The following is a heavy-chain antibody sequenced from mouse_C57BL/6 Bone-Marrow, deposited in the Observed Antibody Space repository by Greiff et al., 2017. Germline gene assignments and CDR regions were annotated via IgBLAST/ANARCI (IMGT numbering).Heavy chain of an antibody. D-gene: IGHD1-1*01. CDR2: INPNNGGT. CDR1: GYTFTDYH. Sequence: VQLKQSGPELVKPGASVKIPCKASGYTFTDYHMDWVKQSHGKSLEWIGDINPNNGGTTYNQKFKGKATLTVDKSSSTAYMELRSLTSEDTAVYYCARRSYYGSSQFAYWGQGTLVTVSA. V-gene: IGHV1-18*01. J-gene: IGHJ3*01. CDR3: ARRSYYGSSQFAY.